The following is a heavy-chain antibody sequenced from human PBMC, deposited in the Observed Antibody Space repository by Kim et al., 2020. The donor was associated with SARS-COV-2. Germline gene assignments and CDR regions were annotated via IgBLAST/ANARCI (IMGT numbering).Heavy chain of an antibody. V-gene: IGHV4-59*01. CDR3: ARGGYYYGLGSYYNEFYGMVV. J-gene: IGHJ6*01. CDR1: GVSISNYY. CDR2: IDNSGST. D-gene: IGHD3-10*01. Sequence: SETLSLTCTVSGVSISNYYWNWIRQTPGKGLDWIGYIDNSGSTSYNPSLKRRVTISADTSKNQFSLKLTSVTAADTAVYYCARGGYYYGLGSYYNEFYGMVVWGQGDTVTVSS.